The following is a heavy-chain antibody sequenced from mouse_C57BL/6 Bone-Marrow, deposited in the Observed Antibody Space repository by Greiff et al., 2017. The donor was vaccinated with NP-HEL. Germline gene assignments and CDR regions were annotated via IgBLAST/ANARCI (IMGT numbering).Heavy chain of an antibody. CDR3: ARGNWAYYFDY. J-gene: IGHJ2*01. Sequence: VQLQQPGAELVMPGASVKLSCKASGYTFTSYWMHWVKQRPGQGLEWIGEIDPSDSYTNYNQKFKGKSTVTVDKSSSTAYMQLISLTSEDSAVYYCARGNWAYYFDYWGQGTTLTVSS. D-gene: IGHD4-1*01. V-gene: IGHV1-69*01. CDR1: GYTFTSYW. CDR2: IDPSDSYT.